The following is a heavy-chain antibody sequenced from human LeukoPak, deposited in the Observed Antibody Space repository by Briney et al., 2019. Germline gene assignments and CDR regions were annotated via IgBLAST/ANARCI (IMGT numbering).Heavy chain of an antibody. J-gene: IGHJ3*02. D-gene: IGHD3-10*01. CDR1: GGSISSYY. Sequence: SETLSLTCTVSGGSISSYYWGWIRQPPGKGLEWIGYIYYSGSTNYNPSLKSRVTISVDTSKNQFSLKLSSVTAADTAVYYCARALWFGELLDSGIAFDIWGQGTMVTVSS. V-gene: IGHV4-59*01. CDR3: ARALWFGELLDSGIAFDI. CDR2: IYYSGST.